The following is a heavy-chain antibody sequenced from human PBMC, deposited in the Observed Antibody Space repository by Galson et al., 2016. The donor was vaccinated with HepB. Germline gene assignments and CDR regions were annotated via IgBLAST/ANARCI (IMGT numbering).Heavy chain of an antibody. Sequence: SVKVSCKASGYAFASYNMHWVQQAPGQGLEWMGIINPSGGSTNYAQKFQGRVTMTRDTSTSTVYMELSSLRSEDTAVYYCAYDYGDYNFDYWGQGTLVTVSS. CDR3: AYDYGDYNFDY. V-gene: IGHV1-46*01. CDR2: INPSGGST. J-gene: IGHJ4*02. D-gene: IGHD4-17*01. CDR1: GYAFASYN.